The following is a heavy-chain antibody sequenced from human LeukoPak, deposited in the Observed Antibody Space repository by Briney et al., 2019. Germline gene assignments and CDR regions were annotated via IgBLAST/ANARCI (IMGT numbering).Heavy chain of an antibody. CDR3: ARRAVTTGRLSRYFDY. V-gene: IGHV4-39*07. CDR1: GGSISSSSYY. J-gene: IGHJ4*02. Sequence: SETLSLTCSVSGGSISSSSYYWGWIRQPPGKGLEWIGEINHSGSTNYNPSLKSRVTISVDTSKNQFSLKLSSVTAADTAVYYCARRAVTTGRLSRYFDYWGQGTLVTVSS. CDR2: INHSGST. D-gene: IGHD4-17*01.